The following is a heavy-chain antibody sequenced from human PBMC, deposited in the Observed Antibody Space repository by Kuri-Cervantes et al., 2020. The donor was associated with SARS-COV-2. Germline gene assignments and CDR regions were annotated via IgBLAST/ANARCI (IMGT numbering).Heavy chain of an antibody. J-gene: IGHJ4*02. CDR2: ISYDGSNK. D-gene: IGHD3-22*01. CDR3: AKGLKEPLYYYDSSGYGDY. CDR1: GFTFSSYA. Sequence: GGSLRLSCAASGFTFSSYAMHWVRQAPGKGLEWVAVISYDGSNKYYADSVKGRFTISRDNSKNTLYLQMNSLRAEDTAVYYCAKGLKEPLYYYDSSGYGDYWGQGTLVTGLL. V-gene: IGHV3-30*04.